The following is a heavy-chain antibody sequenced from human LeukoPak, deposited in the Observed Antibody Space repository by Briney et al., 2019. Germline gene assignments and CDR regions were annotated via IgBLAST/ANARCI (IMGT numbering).Heavy chain of an antibody. D-gene: IGHD3-10*01. CDR3: AHLPSSGTGIVDY. CDR1: GFTLTIYW. CDR2: ISSSGSTI. Sequence: PGGSLRLSCAASGFTLTIYWMSWVRQAPGKGLEWVSYISSSGSTIYYADSVKGRFTISRDNAKNSLYLQMNSLRAEDTAVYYCAHLPSSGTGIVDYWGQGTLVTVSS. J-gene: IGHJ4*02. V-gene: IGHV3-48*04.